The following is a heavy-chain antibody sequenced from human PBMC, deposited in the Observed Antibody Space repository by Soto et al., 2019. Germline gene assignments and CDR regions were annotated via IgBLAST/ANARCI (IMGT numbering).Heavy chain of an antibody. CDR3: ASVITGTTGFDP. Sequence: ASVKVSCKASGYTFTSYYMHWVRQAPGQGLEWMGIINPSGGSTSYAQKFQGRVTMTRDTSTSTVYMELSSLRSEDTAVYYCASVITGTTGFDPWGQGTLVTVSS. V-gene: IGHV1-46*01. J-gene: IGHJ5*02. CDR1: GYTFTSYY. D-gene: IGHD1-20*01. CDR2: INPSGGST.